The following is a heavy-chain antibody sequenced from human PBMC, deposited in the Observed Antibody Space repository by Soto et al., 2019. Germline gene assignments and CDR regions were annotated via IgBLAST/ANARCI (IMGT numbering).Heavy chain of an antibody. D-gene: IGHD6-19*01. CDR3: ARAEWLVRWAFGY. CDR1: GYTFTSYD. CDR2: MNPNSGNT. V-gene: IGHV1-8*01. J-gene: IGHJ4*02. Sequence: ASVKVSCKASGYTFTSYDINWVRQATGQGLEWMGWMNPNSGNTGYAQKFQGRVTMTRNTSISTAYMELSGLRSEDTAVYYCARAEWLVRWAFGYWGQGTLVTVSS.